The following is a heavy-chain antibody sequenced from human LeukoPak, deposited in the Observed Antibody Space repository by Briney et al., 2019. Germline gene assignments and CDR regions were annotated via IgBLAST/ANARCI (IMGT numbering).Heavy chain of an antibody. Sequence: ASVKVSCKASGYIFTSSYMHWVRQAPGQGLEWMGIINPSGGTTIYAQKFQGRVTMTEDTSTDTAYMELSSLRSEDTAVYYCATDDTYYYDSSGSTGAFDIWGQGTMVTVSS. CDR2: INPSGGTT. V-gene: IGHV1-46*01. J-gene: IGHJ3*02. CDR1: GYIFTSSY. CDR3: ATDDTYYYDSSGSTGAFDI. D-gene: IGHD3-22*01.